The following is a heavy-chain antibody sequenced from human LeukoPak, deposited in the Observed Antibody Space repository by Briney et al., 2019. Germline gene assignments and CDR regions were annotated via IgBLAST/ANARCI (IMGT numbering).Heavy chain of an antibody. D-gene: IGHD4-17*01. Sequence: PGGSLRLSCVASGFTFSGNSMNWVRQAPGKGLEWVSYISRSSDTIYYADSAKGRFTISRDNAKKSLYLQMNSLRAEDTAVYYCARDRYGDYVVDYWGQGTPVTLSS. CDR3: ARDRYGDYVVDY. CDR1: GFTFSGNS. V-gene: IGHV3-48*01. J-gene: IGHJ4*02. CDR2: ISRSSDTI.